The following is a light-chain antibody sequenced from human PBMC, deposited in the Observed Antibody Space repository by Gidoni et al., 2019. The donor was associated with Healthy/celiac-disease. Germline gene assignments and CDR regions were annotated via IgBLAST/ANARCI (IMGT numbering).Light chain of an antibody. CDR1: KSISSY. CDR3: QQSYSTPLT. Sequence: DIQMTQSQSSLSASVGDIVTITCRASKSISSYLNWYQQKPGKAPKLLIYAASSLQSGVPSRFSGSGSGTDFTLTISSLQPEDFATYYFQQSYSTPLTFGGGTKVEIK. V-gene: IGKV1-39*01. CDR2: AAS. J-gene: IGKJ4*01.